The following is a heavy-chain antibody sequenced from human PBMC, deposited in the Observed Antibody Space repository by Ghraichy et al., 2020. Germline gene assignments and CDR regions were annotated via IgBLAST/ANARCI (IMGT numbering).Heavy chain of an antibody. CDR1: GFTFSNYW. CDR2: IKQDGSDK. V-gene: IGHV3-7*03. CDR3: ARGGRRGVAGSRLIDS. D-gene: IGHD6-19*01. Sequence: GGSLRLSCAASGFTFSNYWMTWVRQAPGKGLEWVANIKQDGSDKYYVDSVKGRFTISRDNAQNSLYLQMNSLRAEDTAVYYCARGGRRGVAGSRLIDSWGQGTLVTVSS. J-gene: IGHJ4*02.